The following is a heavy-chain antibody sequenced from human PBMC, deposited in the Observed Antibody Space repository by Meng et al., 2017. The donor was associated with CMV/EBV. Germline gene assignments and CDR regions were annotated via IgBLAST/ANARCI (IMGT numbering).Heavy chain of an antibody. D-gene: IGHD6-13*01. V-gene: IGHV3-7*01. CDR1: GFTFSSYW. Sequence: GGSLRLSCAASGFTFSSYWMSWVRQAPGKGLEWVANIKQDGSEKYYVDSVKGRFTISRDNAKNSLYLQRNSLGAEDTAVYYCARVPRIAAAGTWTRWGQGTLVTVSS. J-gene: IGHJ4*02. CDR3: ARVPRIAAAGTWTR. CDR2: IKQDGSEK.